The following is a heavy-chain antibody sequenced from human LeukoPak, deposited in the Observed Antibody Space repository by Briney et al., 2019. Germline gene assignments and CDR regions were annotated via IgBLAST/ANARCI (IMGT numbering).Heavy chain of an antibody. D-gene: IGHD3-22*01. V-gene: IGHV1-69*13. Sequence: SVKVSCKASGGTFSSYAISWVRQAPGQGLEWMGGIIPIFGTANYAQKFQGRVTITADESTSTAYMELSSLRSEGTAVYYCARDIIGTDYYGSSGPGDWGQGTLVTVSS. CDR1: GGTFSSYA. CDR3: ARDIIGTDYYGSSGPGD. J-gene: IGHJ4*02. CDR2: IIPIFGTA.